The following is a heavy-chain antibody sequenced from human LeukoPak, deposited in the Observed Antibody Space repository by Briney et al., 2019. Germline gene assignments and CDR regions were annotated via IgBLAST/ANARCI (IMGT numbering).Heavy chain of an antibody. J-gene: IGHJ4*02. D-gene: IGHD6-13*01. V-gene: IGHV3-15*01. CDR3: TTDKIAAAAQEDY. Sequence: GGSLRLSCAASGFTFSNAWMSWVRQAPGKGLEWVGRIKSKADGGTTDYAAPVKGRFTISRDDSKNTLYLQMNSLKTEDTAVYYCTTDKIAAAAQEDYWGQGTLVTVSS. CDR1: GFTFSNAW. CDR2: IKSKADGGTT.